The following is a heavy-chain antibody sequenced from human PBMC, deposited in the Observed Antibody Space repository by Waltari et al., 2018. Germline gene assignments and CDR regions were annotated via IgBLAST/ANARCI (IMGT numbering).Heavy chain of an antibody. D-gene: IGHD3-22*01. CDR1: RGTLSTYA. J-gene: IGHJ4*02. V-gene: IGHV1-69*01. Sequence: QVQLVQSGAEVKKHGSTVKVYCKDYRGTLSTYAIRCVRQAPGQGLEWMGGIIPILGTTNNAQKFQGRVTITADESTSTAYMELSSLRSEDTAVYYCARNTYYYDNSGHYVFDYWGQGTLVTVSS. CDR3: ARNTYYYDNSGHYVFDY. CDR2: IIPILGTT.